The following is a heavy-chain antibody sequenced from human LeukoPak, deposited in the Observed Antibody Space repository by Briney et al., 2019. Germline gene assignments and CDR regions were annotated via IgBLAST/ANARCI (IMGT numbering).Heavy chain of an antibody. J-gene: IGHJ6*02. Sequence: ASVKVSCKASGYTFTTYPMYWVRQAPGQRLEWMGWINTGNDNTKYSQKFQDRITITRDTSASTAYMELSSLRSEDTAVYYCARADYYDSSGYHVWGQGTTVTVSS. CDR2: INTGNDNT. V-gene: IGHV1-3*04. CDR1: GYTFTTYP. D-gene: IGHD3-22*01. CDR3: ARADYYDSSGYHV.